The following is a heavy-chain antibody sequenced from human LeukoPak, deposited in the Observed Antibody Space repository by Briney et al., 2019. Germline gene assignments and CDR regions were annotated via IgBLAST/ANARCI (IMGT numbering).Heavy chain of an antibody. CDR1: GFTFSRYH. V-gene: IGHV3-48*01. D-gene: IGHD3-22*01. CDR3: ARAQYYTDNTGYYYLHY. J-gene: IGHJ4*02. CDR2: ISSSGTTM. Sequence: GGSLRLSCVGSGFTFSRYHMNWVRQVPGKGLEWISYISSSGTTMYYADSVKGRFTVSRDNARNSLYLQTNSLGAEDTAVYYCARAQYYTDNTGYYYLHYWGQGTLVTVSS.